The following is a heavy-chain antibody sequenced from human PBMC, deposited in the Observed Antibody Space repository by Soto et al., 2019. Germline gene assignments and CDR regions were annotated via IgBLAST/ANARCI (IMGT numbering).Heavy chain of an antibody. Sequence: ASVKVSCKASGYTFTRYGISWVRQAPGQGLEWMGWISGYNGVTNYAQKFQGRVSMTLDTSTGTAYMELRSLTSDDTAIYYCAKNGQPPYYYYGLDVWGQGTKVTVSS. CDR2: ISGYNGVT. V-gene: IGHV1-18*01. CDR1: GYTFTRYG. D-gene: IGHD2-8*01. CDR3: AKNGQPPYYYYGLDV. J-gene: IGHJ6*02.